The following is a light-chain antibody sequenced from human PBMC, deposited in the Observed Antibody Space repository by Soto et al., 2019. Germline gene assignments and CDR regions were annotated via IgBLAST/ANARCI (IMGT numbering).Light chain of an antibody. J-gene: IGKJ1*01. V-gene: IGKV1-5*01. CDR1: QTISSW. CDR2: DAS. Sequence: DIQMTQSPSTLSGSVGDRFPITCRASQTISSWLAWYQQKPGKAPKLLIYDASSLESGVPSRFSGSGSGTEFTLTISSLQPDDFATYYCQQYNSYSGTFGQGTKVDIK. CDR3: QQYNSYSGT.